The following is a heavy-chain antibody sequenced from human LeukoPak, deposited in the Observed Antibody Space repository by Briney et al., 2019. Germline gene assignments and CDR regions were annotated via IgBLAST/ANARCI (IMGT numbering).Heavy chain of an antibody. Sequence: ASVKVSCKASGYTFTSYGIRWVRQAPGQGLEWMGWISAYNGNTNYAQKLQGRVTMTTDTSTSTAYMEERSVKPDDTAVYCCARDTEEGRSSHAGGYWGQGTLVTVSS. CDR2: ISAYNGNT. CDR3: ARDTEEGRSSHAGGY. CDR1: GYTFTSYG. J-gene: IGHJ4*02. V-gene: IGHV1-18*01. D-gene: IGHD6-6*01.